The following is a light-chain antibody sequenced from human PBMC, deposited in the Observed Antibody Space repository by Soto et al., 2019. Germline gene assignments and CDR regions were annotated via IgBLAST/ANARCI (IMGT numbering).Light chain of an antibody. CDR3: QHYKSYFFT. V-gene: IGKV1-5*01. CDR1: QSVSSW. J-gene: IGKJ3*01. CDR2: DAS. Sequence: DIQMTQSPSTLSASVGDRVTITCRASQSVSSWLAWYQQKPGKAPKLLIYDASCLESGVPSRFSGSGSGTEFTLTISSLQPDDFATYYCQHYKSYFFTFGPGTKVEIK.